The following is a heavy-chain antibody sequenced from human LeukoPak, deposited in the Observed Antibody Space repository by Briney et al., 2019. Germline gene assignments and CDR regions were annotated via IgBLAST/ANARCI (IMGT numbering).Heavy chain of an antibody. Sequence: PGGSLRLSCAASGFTFSSYAMSWVRQAPGKGLEWVSAISGSGGSTYYADSVKGRFTISRDNSKNTLYLQMNSLRAEDTAVYYCAPDGGGNLVARYYFDYWGQGTLVTVSS. CDR3: APDGGGNLVARYYFDY. V-gene: IGHV3-23*01. D-gene: IGHD2-15*01. CDR1: GFTFSSYA. CDR2: ISGSGGST. J-gene: IGHJ4*02.